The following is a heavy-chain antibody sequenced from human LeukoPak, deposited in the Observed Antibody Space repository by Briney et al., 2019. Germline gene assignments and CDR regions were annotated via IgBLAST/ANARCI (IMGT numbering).Heavy chain of an antibody. CDR2: IIPIFGTA. Sequence: SVKVSCKASGGTFSSYAISWVRQAPGQGLEWMGGIIPIFGTANYAQNFQGRVTITTDESTSTAYMEVSRLSSDDTAVYFCAGRPDTAMVPIFDYWGQGTLVTISS. CDR1: GGTFSSYA. CDR3: AGRPDTAMVPIFDY. D-gene: IGHD5-18*01. J-gene: IGHJ4*02. V-gene: IGHV1-69*05.